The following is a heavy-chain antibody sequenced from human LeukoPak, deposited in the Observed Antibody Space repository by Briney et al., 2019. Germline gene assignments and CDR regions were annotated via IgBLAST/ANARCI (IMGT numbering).Heavy chain of an antibody. J-gene: IGHJ4*02. D-gene: IGHD4-17*01. CDR1: GGSLSSGGSY. Sequence: PSETLSLTCTVSGGSLSSGGSYWSWIRQHPGKGLEWIGYIYCSGSTYYNPSLKSRVTISVDTSKNQFSLKLSSVTAADTAVYYCARDTDYGFDYWGQGTLVTVSS. V-gene: IGHV4-31*03. CDR3: ARDTDYGFDY. CDR2: IYCSGST.